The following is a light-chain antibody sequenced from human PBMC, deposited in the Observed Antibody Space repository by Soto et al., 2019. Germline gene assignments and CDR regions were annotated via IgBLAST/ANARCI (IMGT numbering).Light chain of an antibody. Sequence: AIQLTQSPSSLSASVGDRVSITCRASQDIKTYLAWYQQKEGKAPNLLIYDASSLERGVPSRFSGSGSGTEFTRTISGLQPDDFAIYYCQQYQSYSLTFGQGTKVEIK. J-gene: IGKJ1*01. CDR2: DAS. V-gene: IGKV1-13*02. CDR1: QDIKTY. CDR3: QQYQSYSLT.